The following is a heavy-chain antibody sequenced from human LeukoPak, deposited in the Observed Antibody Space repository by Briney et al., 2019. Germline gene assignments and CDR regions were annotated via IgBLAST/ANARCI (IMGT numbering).Heavy chain of an antibody. D-gene: IGHD3-16*02. J-gene: IGHJ4*02. CDR1: GFTFSSYW. CDR2: IKQDGSEK. Sequence: GGSLRLSCAASGFTFSSYWMSWVRQAPGKGLEWVANIKQDGSEKYYVDSVKGRFTISRDNAKNSLYLQMNSLRAEDTAVYYCARELYDYVWGSYRPPFGDWGQGTLVTVSS. CDR3: ARELYDYVWGSYRPPFGD. V-gene: IGHV3-7*01.